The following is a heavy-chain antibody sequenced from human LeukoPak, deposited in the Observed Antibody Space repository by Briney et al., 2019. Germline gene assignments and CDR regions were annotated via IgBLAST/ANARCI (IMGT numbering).Heavy chain of an antibody. V-gene: IGHV3-13*01. CDR2: IGTGSDT. D-gene: IGHD1-1*01. CDR1: GFTFSSFD. Sequence: GGSLRLSCAASGFTFSSFDMHWVLQPTGQGLEWVSTIGTGSDTYYPGSVEGRFTLSRDNAKNSLYLQMNSLTAGDTAVYYCARGPPRGKYYYMDVWGKGTTVTVSS. J-gene: IGHJ6*03. CDR3: ARGPPRGKYYYMDV.